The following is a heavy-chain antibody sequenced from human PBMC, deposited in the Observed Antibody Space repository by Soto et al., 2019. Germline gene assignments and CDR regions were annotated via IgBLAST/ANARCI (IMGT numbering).Heavy chain of an antibody. Sequence: ESGGGLVRPGGSLRLSCAASGFTFSDYYMSWIRQVPGKGLEWVAYISGSSSYTNYADSVKGRFTISRDNAKNSLYLQMNSLRAEDTAVYYCARSLEIRGDIWYFDLWGRGTLVTVSS. CDR3: ARSLEIRGDIWYFDL. CDR2: ISGSSSYT. V-gene: IGHV3-11*06. D-gene: IGHD3-16*01. CDR1: GFTFSDYY. J-gene: IGHJ2*01.